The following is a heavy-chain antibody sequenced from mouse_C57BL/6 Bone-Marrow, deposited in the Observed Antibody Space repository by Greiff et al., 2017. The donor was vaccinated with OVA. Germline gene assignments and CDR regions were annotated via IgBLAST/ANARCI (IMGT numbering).Heavy chain of an antibody. CDR3: ARHGTYYFDD. D-gene: IGHD3-1*01. J-gene: IGHJ2*01. CDR1: GFTFSSYG. V-gene: IGHV5-6*01. Sequence: EVHLVESGGDLVKPGGSLKLSCAASGFTFSSYGMSWVRQTPDKRLEWVATISSGGGYTCYPASVKGRFTISRDTAKNTLYLQMSSLKSEDTAMYYCARHGTYYFDDWGKGTTLTVSS. CDR2: ISSGGGYT.